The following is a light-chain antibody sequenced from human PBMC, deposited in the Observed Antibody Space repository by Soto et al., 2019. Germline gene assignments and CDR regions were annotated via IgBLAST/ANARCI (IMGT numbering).Light chain of an antibody. V-gene: IGLV2-18*02. CDR2: EIS. CDR3: SSYTSSSTLV. Sequence: QSALTQPPSVSGSPGQSVTISCTGTSSDVGSYNRVSWYQQPPGTAPKLMIYEISNRPSGVPDRFFGSKSGNTASLTISGLQAEYEADYYCSSYTSSSTLVFGGGTKLTVL. J-gene: IGLJ3*02. CDR1: SSDVGSYNR.